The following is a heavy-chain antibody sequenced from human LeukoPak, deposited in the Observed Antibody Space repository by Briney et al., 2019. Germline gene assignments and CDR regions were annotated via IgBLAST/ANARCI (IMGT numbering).Heavy chain of an antibody. CDR2: ISYDGSNK. Sequence: PGGSLRLSCAASGFTFSSYAMHWVRQAPGKGLEWVAVISYDGSNKYYADSVKGRFTISRDNSKNTLYLQMNSLRAEDTAVYYCARPSGLYYYYYYMDVWGKGTTVTVSS. D-gene: IGHD3/OR15-3a*01. V-gene: IGHV3-30*04. CDR1: GFTFSSYA. J-gene: IGHJ6*03. CDR3: ARPSGLYYYYYYMDV.